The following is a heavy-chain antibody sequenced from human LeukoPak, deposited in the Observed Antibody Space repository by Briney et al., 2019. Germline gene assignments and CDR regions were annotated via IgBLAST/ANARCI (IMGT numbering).Heavy chain of an antibody. CDR1: GFTFISYA. Sequence: PGGSLRLSCAASGFTFISYAIHWVRQAPGKGLEWVAVISFHGTDSFYADSVKGRFTISRDNSKNTLYLQMNSLRAEDTAVYYCARGHSGWYDYWGQGTLVTVSS. D-gene: IGHD6-19*01. CDR2: ISFHGTDS. J-gene: IGHJ4*02. V-gene: IGHV3-30*04. CDR3: ARGHSGWYDY.